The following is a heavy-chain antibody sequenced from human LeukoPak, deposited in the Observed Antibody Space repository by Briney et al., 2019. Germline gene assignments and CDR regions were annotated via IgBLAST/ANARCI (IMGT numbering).Heavy chain of an antibody. D-gene: IGHD5-18*01. V-gene: IGHV1-3*01. Sequence: ASVKVSCKASGYTFTSYAMHWVRQAPGQRLEWMGWINAGNGNTKYSQKFQGRVTITTDESTSTAYMELSSLRSEDTAVYYCARAPFHSGYSSWEGFDCWGQGTLVTVSS. CDR3: ARAPFHSGYSSWEGFDC. J-gene: IGHJ4*02. CDR1: GYTFTSYA. CDR2: INAGNGNT.